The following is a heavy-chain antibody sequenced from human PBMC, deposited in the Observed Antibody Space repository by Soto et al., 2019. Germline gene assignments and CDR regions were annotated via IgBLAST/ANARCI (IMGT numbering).Heavy chain of an antibody. D-gene: IGHD4-17*01. J-gene: IGHJ5*02. CDR2: IYYSGST. CDR1: GGSISSGDYY. CDR3: ARHDYGDNWFDP. V-gene: IGHV4-30-4*01. Sequence: PSETLSLTCTVSGGSISSGDYYWSWIRQPPGKGLEWIGYIYYSGSTNYNPSLKSRVTISVDTSKNQFSLKLSSVTAADTAVYYCARHDYGDNWFDPWGQGTLVTVSS.